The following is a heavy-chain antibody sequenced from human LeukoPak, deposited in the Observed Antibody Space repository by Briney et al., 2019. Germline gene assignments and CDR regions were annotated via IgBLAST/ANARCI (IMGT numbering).Heavy chain of an antibody. CDR3: ARAYSSSWYWNWFDP. D-gene: IGHD6-13*01. CDR1: GYTFSSYG. Sequence: ASVKVSCKASGYTFSSYGISWVRQAPGQGLEWMGWISAYNGNTNYAQKLQGRVTMTTDTYRSTAYMELRSLRSDDTAVYYCARAYSSSWYWNWFDPWGQGTLVTVSS. J-gene: IGHJ5*02. V-gene: IGHV1-18*01. CDR2: ISAYNGNT.